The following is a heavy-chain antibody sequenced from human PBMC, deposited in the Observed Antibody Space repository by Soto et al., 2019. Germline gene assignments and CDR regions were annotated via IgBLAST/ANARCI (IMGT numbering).Heavy chain of an antibody. Sequence: EVQLVQSGAEVKKPGESLKISCKGSGYIFTSYWIGWVRQMPGKGLEWMGIIYPRDSNTRYSPSFQGQVTISADKSIDTAYLQWSSLKPSDTAIYYCARALSISSSSAIRYGMDVWGQGTTVTVSS. J-gene: IGHJ6*02. CDR3: ARALSISSSSAIRYGMDV. CDR1: GYIFTSYW. V-gene: IGHV5-51*01. D-gene: IGHD6-13*01. CDR2: IYPRDSNT.